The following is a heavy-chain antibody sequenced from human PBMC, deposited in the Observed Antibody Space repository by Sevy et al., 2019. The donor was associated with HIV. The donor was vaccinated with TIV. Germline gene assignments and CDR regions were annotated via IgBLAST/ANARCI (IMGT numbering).Heavy chain of an antibody. CDR2: IKQDGSEK. CDR1: GFTFSNYW. J-gene: IGHJ5*02. Sequence: LTCAASGFTFSNYWMSWVRQAPGKGLEWVANIKQDGSEKYYVDSVKGRFTISRDNAKNSLSLQMNSLRAGDTAMYYCARDKGQGWFDPWGQGTLVTVSS. V-gene: IGHV3-7*01. CDR3: ARDKGQGWFDP.